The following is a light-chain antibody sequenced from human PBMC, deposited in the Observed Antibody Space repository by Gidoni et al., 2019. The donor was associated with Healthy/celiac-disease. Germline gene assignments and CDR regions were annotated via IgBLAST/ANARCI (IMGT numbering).Light chain of an antibody. CDR3: QQSYSTPLT. Sequence: DIQITPSPSSLSASVGDRVTITCRASQSISSYLNWYQQKPGKAPKLLIYAASSLQSGVPSRFSGSGSGTDFTLTISSLQPEEFATYYCQQSYSTPLTFGGGTKVEIK. V-gene: IGKV1-39*01. CDR2: AAS. CDR1: QSISSY. J-gene: IGKJ4*01.